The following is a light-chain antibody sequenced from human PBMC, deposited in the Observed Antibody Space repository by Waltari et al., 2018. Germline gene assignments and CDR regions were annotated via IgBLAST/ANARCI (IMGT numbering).Light chain of an antibody. CDR1: QSHIYSDGNIY. J-gene: IGKJ2*03. CDR3: MQGTNWPQS. CDR2: KVS. V-gene: IGKV2-30*01. Sequence: DVVMTQSPLSLPVTLGQPASISCRSRQSHIYSDGNIYLNWFQQRPGKSPSRLIYKVSRRDSGVPDRFSGSGSGTDFTLRISRVEAEDVGLYFCMQGTNWPQSFGQGTKLEIK.